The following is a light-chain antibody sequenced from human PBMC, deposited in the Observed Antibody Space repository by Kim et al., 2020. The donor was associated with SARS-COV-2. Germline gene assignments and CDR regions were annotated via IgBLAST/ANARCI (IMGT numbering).Light chain of an antibody. Sequence: SSSVGARVTITCRASHAINIFLAWFQQKPGEAPKRLIYSASSLQSGVPSRFSGSGSGTEFTLTISSLQPEDFATYYCLQHQTLPYTFGQGTKLEI. J-gene: IGKJ2*01. V-gene: IGKV1-17*03. CDR2: SAS. CDR3: LQHQTLPYT. CDR1: HAINIF.